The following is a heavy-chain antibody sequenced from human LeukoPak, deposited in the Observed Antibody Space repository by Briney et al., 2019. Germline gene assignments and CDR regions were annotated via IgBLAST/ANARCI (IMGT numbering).Heavy chain of an antibody. Sequence: SETLSLTCTVSGGSISSGSYYRSWIRQPDGKGLEWIGRIYASRSSSYNPSLKSLVTISVDTSKNQFSLKLSSVTAADTAVYYCARDYYGSGSYFGGFDYWGQGTLVTVSS. V-gene: IGHV4-61*02. J-gene: IGHJ4*02. D-gene: IGHD3-10*01. CDR1: GGSISSGSYY. CDR3: ARDYYGSGSYFGGFDY. CDR2: IYASRSS.